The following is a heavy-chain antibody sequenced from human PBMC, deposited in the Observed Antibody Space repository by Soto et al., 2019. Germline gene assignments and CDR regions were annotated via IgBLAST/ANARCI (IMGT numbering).Heavy chain of an antibody. J-gene: IGHJ4*02. D-gene: IGHD2-2*02. Sequence: LRLSCAASGFTFSTYAMSWVRQAPGKGLEWVSAISGSGGSTYYADSVKGRFTISRDNSKNTLFLQMNGLRAEDTAVHYCARGLGYCSSTSCYIWFDYWGQGTLVTVSS. CDR2: ISGSGGST. CDR1: GFTFSTYA. CDR3: ARGLGYCSSTSCYIWFDY. V-gene: IGHV3-23*01.